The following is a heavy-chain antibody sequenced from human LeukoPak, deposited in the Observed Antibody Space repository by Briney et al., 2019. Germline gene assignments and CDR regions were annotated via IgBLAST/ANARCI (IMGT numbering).Heavy chain of an antibody. CDR2: ISYDGSNK. V-gene: IGHV3-30*04. Sequence: GRSLRLSCAASGFTFSSYAMHWVRQAPGKGLEWVAVISYDGSNKYYADSVKGRFTISRDNSKNTLYLQMNSLRAEDTAVYYCAKDFLEQWLVQRNNWFDPWGQGTLVTVSP. CDR1: GFTFSSYA. D-gene: IGHD6-19*01. J-gene: IGHJ5*02. CDR3: AKDFLEQWLVQRNNWFDP.